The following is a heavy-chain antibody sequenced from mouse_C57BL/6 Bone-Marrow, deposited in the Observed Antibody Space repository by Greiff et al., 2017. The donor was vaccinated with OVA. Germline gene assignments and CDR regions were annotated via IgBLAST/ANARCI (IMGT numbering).Heavy chain of an antibody. J-gene: IGHJ2*01. V-gene: IGHV7-3*01. CDR1: GFTFTNYY. CDR3: ARYKGRVAVDYFDY. D-gene: IGHD1-1*01. CDR2: IRNKPNGSSS. Sequence: EVQLVESGGGLVQPGDSLSLSCAASGFTFTNYYMSWVRQPPGKALEWLAFIRNKPNGSSSEYSASVKGRFSISRDNSQGILYLQMNALRAEDSATYYCARYKGRVAVDYFDYWGQGTALTVSS.